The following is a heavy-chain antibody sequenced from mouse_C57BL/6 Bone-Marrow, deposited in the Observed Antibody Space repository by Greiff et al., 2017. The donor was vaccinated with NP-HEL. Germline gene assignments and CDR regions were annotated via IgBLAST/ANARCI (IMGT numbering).Heavy chain of an antibody. CDR1: GYAFSSSW. D-gene: IGHD4-1*01. Sequence: VKLMESGPELVKPGASVKISCKASGYAFSSSWMNWVKQRPGKGLEWIGRIYPGDGDTNYNGKFKGKATLTADKSSSTAYMQLSSLTSEDSAVYFCANTGASAYWGQGTLVTVSA. CDR3: ANTGASAY. J-gene: IGHJ3*01. V-gene: IGHV1-82*01. CDR2: IYPGDGDT.